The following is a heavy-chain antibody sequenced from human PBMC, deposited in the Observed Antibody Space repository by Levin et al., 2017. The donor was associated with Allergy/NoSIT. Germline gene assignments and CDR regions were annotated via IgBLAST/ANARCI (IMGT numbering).Heavy chain of an antibody. CDR3: ARDQVGRGYLTVDS. CDR1: GFTFSSFG. Sequence: PGGSLRLSCAASGFTFSSFGMHWVRQAPGKGLEWVAVVWYDGSNKYYADSVKGRFTISRDNSKNTLYLQMNSLRAEDTAVYYCARDQVGRGYLTVDSWGQGTLVTVSS. D-gene: IGHD3-10*01. V-gene: IGHV3-33*01. CDR2: VWYDGSNK. J-gene: IGHJ4*02.